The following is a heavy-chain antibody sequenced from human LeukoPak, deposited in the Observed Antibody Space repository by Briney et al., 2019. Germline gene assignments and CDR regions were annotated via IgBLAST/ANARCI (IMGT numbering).Heavy chain of an antibody. CDR1: GFTLSTRW. CDR2: IKQGGSDK. CDR3: ARDPFDL. V-gene: IGHV3-7*01. Sequence: PGGSLRLSCEVTGFTLSTRWMTWVRQAPGKGLEWVATIKQGGSDKFYVDSVKGRFTISGDNAKNSLYLQMNSVRAEDTAVYYCARDPFDLWGQGTLVTVSS. J-gene: IGHJ5*02.